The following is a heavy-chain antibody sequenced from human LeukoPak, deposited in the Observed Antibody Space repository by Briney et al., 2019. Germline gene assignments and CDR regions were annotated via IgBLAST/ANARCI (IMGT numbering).Heavy chain of an antibody. CDR2: IRGNGGST. D-gene: IGHD1-26*01. Sequence: PGGSLRLSCAASGFTFRSYGMSWVRQAPGKGLEWVSVIRGNGGSTYYAGSVKGRFTISRDNSKNTLYLQMNSLRAEDTAVYYCARGGIWVDYWGQGTLVTVSS. V-gene: IGHV3-23*01. J-gene: IGHJ4*02. CDR3: ARGGIWVDY. CDR1: GFTFRSYG.